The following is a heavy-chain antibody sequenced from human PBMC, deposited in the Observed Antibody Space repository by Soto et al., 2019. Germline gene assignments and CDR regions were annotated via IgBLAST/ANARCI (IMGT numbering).Heavy chain of an antibody. CDR1: GGSFSGYY. Sequence: SETLSLTCAVYGGSFSGYYWSWIRQPPGKGLEWIGEINHSGSTNYNPSLKSRVTISVDTSKNQFSLELSSVTAADTAVYYCALRPGRYCSGGSCHSGFTDYWGQGTLVTVSS. V-gene: IGHV4-34*01. D-gene: IGHD2-15*01. CDR3: ALRPGRYCSGGSCHSGFTDY. CDR2: INHSGST. J-gene: IGHJ4*02.